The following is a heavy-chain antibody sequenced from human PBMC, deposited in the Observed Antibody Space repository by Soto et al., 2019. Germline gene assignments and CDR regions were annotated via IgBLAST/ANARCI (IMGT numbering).Heavy chain of an antibody. Sequence: PGGSLRLSCAASGFTFSNAWMSWVRQAPGKGLEWVGRIKSKTDGGTTDYAAPVKGRFTTSRDDSKNTLYLQMNSLKTEDTAVYYCTLDSSTTYYYGMDVWGQGXTVTVYS. CDR2: IKSKTDGGTT. J-gene: IGHJ6*02. CDR3: TLDSSTTYYYGMDV. V-gene: IGHV3-15*01. CDR1: GFTFSNAW. D-gene: IGHD2-2*01.